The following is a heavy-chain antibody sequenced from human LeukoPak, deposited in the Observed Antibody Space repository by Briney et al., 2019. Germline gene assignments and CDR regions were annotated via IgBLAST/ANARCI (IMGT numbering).Heavy chain of an antibody. CDR1: GFTFGSYA. Sequence: PGRSLRLSCAASGFTFGSYAMHWVRQAPGKGLEWVAVISYDGSNKYYADSVKGRFTISRDNSKNTLYLQMNSLRAEDTAVYYCARDYVEAKGFDYWGQGTLVTVSS. J-gene: IGHJ4*02. V-gene: IGHV3-30-3*01. CDR3: ARDYVEAKGFDY. D-gene: IGHD3-16*01. CDR2: ISYDGSNK.